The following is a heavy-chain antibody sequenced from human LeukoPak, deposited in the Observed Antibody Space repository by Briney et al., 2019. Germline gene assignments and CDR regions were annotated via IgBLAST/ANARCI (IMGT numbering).Heavy chain of an antibody. CDR1: GFIFSGYA. CDR3: AKAGSGYSYFDH. D-gene: IGHD3-22*01. V-gene: IGHV3-23*01. Sequence: GGSLRLSCAASGFIFSGYAMSWVRQAPGKGLEWVSGISGGGGSTYYADCVKGRFAISRDNSKNRLFLQMNSLRAEDTAVYYCAKAGSGYSYFDHWGQGTLVTVSS. J-gene: IGHJ4*02. CDR2: ISGGGGST.